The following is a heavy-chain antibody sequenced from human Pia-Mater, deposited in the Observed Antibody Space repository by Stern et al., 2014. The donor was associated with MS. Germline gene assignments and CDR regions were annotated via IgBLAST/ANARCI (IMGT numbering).Heavy chain of an antibody. D-gene: IGHD6-19*01. J-gene: IGHJ4*02. CDR3: ARIKYSSGWYLDY. V-gene: IGHV2-70*04. CDR2: IDWDDDK. Sequence: QITLKESGPALVKPTQTLTLTCTFSGFSLSTSGMRVSWIRHPPGKALEWLTRIDWDDDKFYSTTLKTRLTISKDTTKNQGVLTMTNKDPVDTATYYCARIKYSSGWYLDYWGQGTLVTVSS. CDR1: GFSLSTSGMR.